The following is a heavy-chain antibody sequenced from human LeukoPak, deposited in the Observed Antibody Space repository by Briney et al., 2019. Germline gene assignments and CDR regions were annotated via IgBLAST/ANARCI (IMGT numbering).Heavy chain of an antibody. CDR3: AKSALAAGVAHYYDSSGSFDY. D-gene: IGHD3-22*01. J-gene: IGHJ4*02. Sequence: GGSLGLSCAASGFTFSSYAMHWVRQAPGKGLEWVSTFSGSGSRTSYADSVKGRFTISRDNSKNTLYLQMKSLKAEDTAVYYCAKSALAAGVAHYYDSSGSFDYWGQGTLVTVSS. V-gene: IGHV3-23*01. CDR1: GFTFSSYA. CDR2: FSGSGSRT.